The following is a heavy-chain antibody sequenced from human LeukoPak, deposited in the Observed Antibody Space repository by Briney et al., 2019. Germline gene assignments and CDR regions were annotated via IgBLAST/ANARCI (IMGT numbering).Heavy chain of an antibody. D-gene: IGHD3-3*01. CDR1: GYTLTELS. J-gene: IGHJ6*03. CDR3: ATGPPRTIFGVVYYYYYMDD. V-gene: IGHV1-24*01. CDR2: FDSEDGET. Sequence: ASVKVSCKVSGYTLTELSMHWVRQAPGDGREWMGGFDSEDGETIYTQKIQGRVTMTEDTSTGTDYMELSSLRSEDTAVYYCATGPPRTIFGVVYYYYYMDDWGKGTTVTVSS.